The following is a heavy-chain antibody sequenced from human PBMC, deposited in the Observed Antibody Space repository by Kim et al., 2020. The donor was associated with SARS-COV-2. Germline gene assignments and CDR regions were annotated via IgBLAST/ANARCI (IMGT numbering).Heavy chain of an antibody. J-gene: IGHJ3*02. D-gene: IGHD5-18*01. CDR2: IYYSGST. Sequence: SETLSLTCTVSGGSVSSGSYYWSWIRQPPGKGLEWIGYIYYSGSTNYNPSLKSRVTISVDTSKNQFSLKLSSVTAADTAVYYCARAYIQLWLSDAFDIWGQGTMVTVSS. CDR1: GGSVSSGSYY. CDR3: ARAYIQLWLSDAFDI. V-gene: IGHV4-61*01.